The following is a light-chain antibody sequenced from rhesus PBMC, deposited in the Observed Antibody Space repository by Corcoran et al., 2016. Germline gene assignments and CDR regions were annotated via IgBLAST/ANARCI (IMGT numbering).Light chain of an antibody. V-gene: IGKV1-22*01. J-gene: IGKJ4*01. Sequence: DIQMTQSPSSLSASVGDKVTITCRASQGISSWLAWYQQKPGKAPKLLIYKAYSLQSGVPSRFSGSGSGTDFTLTISSLRPDDFATYNCLQYSSGPLTFGGGTKVELK. CDR3: LQYSSGPLT. CDR2: KAY. CDR1: QGISSW.